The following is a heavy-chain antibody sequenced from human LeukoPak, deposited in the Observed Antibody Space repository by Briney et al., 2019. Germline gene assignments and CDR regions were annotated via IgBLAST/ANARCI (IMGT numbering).Heavy chain of an antibody. CDR1: GYIFTSYG. D-gene: IGHD4-17*01. CDR3: ARECGRCQRGHYYYYYYMDV. J-gene: IGHJ6*03. V-gene: IGHV7-4-1*02. Sequence: ASVKVSCKASGYIFTSYGINWVRQAPGQGLEWMGWINTNSGNPTYAQGFTGRFVFSLDTSVSTAYLQISSLKAEDTAVYYCARECGRCQRGHYYYYYYMDVWGKGTTVTVSS. CDR2: INTNSGNP.